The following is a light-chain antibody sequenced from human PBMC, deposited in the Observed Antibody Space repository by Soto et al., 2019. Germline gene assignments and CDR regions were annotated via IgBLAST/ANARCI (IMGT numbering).Light chain of an antibody. CDR3: ISFTITSTLYV. V-gene: IGLV2-14*01. CDR1: SSDVGNYNY. J-gene: IGLJ1*01. Sequence: QSALTQPASVSGSPGQSITISCTGTSSDVGNYNYVSWYQQHPGKAPKVIIYEVSNRTSGVSNRFSGSKSGNTASLTISGLQAEDEADYYCISFTITSTLYVFGTGTKVTVL. CDR2: EVS.